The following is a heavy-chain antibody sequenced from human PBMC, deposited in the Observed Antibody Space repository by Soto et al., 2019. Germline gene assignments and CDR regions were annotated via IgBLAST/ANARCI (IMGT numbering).Heavy chain of an antibody. V-gene: IGHV1-18*01. J-gene: IGHJ5*02. D-gene: IGHD3-22*01. CDR3: ARDTDYYDSSGEVNWFDP. Sequence: ASVKVSCKASGYTFTSYGISWVRQAPGQGLEWMGWISAYNGNTNYAQKLQGRVTMTTDTSTSTAYMELRSLRSDDTAVYYCARDTDYYDSSGEVNWFDPWGQGTLVTVSS. CDR2: ISAYNGNT. CDR1: GYTFTSYG.